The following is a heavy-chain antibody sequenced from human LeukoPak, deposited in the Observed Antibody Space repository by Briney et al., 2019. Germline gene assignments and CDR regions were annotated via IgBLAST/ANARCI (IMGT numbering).Heavy chain of an antibody. V-gene: IGHV3-21*01. D-gene: IGHD6-13*01. J-gene: IGHJ5*02. CDR2: ISSSSSYI. CDR3: AREPRQIAAAKINWFDP. Sequence: GGSLRLSCVASGFTVSSHYMSWVRQAPGKGLEWVSSISSSSSYIYYADSVKGRFTISRDNAKNSLYLQMNSLRAEDTAVYYCAREPRQIAAAKINWFDPWGQGTLVTVSS. CDR1: GFTVSSHY.